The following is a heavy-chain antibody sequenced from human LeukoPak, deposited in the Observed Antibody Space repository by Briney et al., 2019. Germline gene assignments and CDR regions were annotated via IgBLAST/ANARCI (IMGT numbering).Heavy chain of an antibody. D-gene: IGHD2-21*01. V-gene: IGHV3-30*03. J-gene: IGHJ4*02. CDR1: GFTFSSYG. CDR2: ISYDGSNK. CDR3: ARRAGDCSHPYDY. Sequence: PGGSLRLSCAASGFTFSSYGMHWVRQAPGKGLEWVAVISYDGSNKYYADSVKGRFTISRDNSKNTLYLQMNSLRAEDTAVYYCARRAGDCSHPYDYWGQGILVTVSS.